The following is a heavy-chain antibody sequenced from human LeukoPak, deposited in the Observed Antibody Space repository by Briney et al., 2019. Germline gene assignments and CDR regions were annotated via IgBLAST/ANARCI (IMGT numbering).Heavy chain of an antibody. V-gene: IGHV4-59*12. D-gene: IGHD3-22*01. J-gene: IGHJ4*02. CDR3: TRRRYYDPLGLDF. CDR2: IYYTGST. CDR1: GDSLSGYW. Sequence: TLSLTCSVSGDSLSGYWWTWIRQPPGKGLEWIGIIYYTGSTNYNPSLKRRVTLSADTSKNQLSLKLTSVTAADTAVYYCTRRRYYDPLGLDFWGRGTLVTVSS.